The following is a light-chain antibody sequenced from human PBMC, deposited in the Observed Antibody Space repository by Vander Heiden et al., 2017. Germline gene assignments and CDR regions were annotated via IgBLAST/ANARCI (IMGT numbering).Light chain of an antibody. CDR1: QGISSY. J-gene: IGKJ1*01. Sequence: IQLTTPPSSLSASVGDRVTITCRASQGISSYLTWYQQKPGKAPKLLIYAASSLQSGVPSRFSGSGSGTDFTLTISSLQPEDFATYYCQQSNSTPRTFGQGTKVEIK. V-gene: IGKV1-39*01. CDR2: AAS. CDR3: QQSNSTPRT.